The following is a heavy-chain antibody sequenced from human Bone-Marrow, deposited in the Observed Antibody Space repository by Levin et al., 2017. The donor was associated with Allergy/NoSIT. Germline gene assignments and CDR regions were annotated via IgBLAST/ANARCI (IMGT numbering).Heavy chain of an antibody. CDR1: RLTLTFNRVW. J-gene: IGHJ4*02. Sequence: PGGSLRLSCVASRLTLTFNRVWMHWVRQAPGKGLEWISLIKGDGSTITYADSVKGRFTVSRDNAKDTLFLQMTSLRAEDTAIYYCVRDFYLAPNDWGQGTLVTVSS. D-gene: IGHD2/OR15-2a*01. V-gene: IGHV3-74*03. CDR2: IKGDGSTI. CDR3: VRDFYLAPND.